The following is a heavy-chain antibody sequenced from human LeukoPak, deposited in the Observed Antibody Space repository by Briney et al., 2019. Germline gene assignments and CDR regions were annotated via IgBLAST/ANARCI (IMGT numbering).Heavy chain of an antibody. Sequence: GGSLRLSCAASRFTFSSYGMHWVLQAPGKGLEWVAYIQYDGSNAQYADSVKGRFSISRDSSKNILYLQMNSLRAEDTAVYYCAKDRCSNGVGCYYYYMDVWGKGTTVTISS. J-gene: IGHJ6*03. D-gene: IGHD2-8*01. V-gene: IGHV3-30*02. CDR2: IQYDGSNA. CDR3: AKDRCSNGVGCYYYYMDV. CDR1: RFTFSSYG.